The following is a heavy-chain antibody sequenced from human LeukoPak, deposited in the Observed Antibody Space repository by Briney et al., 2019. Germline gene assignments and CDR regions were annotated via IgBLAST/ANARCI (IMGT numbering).Heavy chain of an antibody. CDR1: GGSISSYY. D-gene: IGHD4/OR15-4a*01. V-gene: IGHV4-4*07. Sequence: SETLSLPCTVSGGSISSYYWSWIGQPAEKGLEWIGRIYTSGSSNYNPSLKSRVTMSVDTSKNQFSLKLSSVTAADTAVYYCARAGMTMVTDFDYWDQGTLVTVSS. J-gene: IGHJ4*02. CDR2: IYTSGSS. CDR3: ARAGMTMVTDFDY.